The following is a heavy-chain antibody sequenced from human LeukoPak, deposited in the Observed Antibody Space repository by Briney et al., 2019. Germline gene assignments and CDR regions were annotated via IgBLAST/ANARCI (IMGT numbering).Heavy chain of an antibody. Sequence: SETLSLTCTASGCSFSSSSFYWGWIRQPPGKGLEWIGSIYYSGSTYYNPSLKSRVTISVDTSKNQFSLKLSSVTAADKAVYYCAREFGGVVGATRSWDDAFDIWGQGTMVTVSS. CDR3: AREFGGVVGATRSWDDAFDI. CDR1: GCSFSSSSFY. J-gene: IGHJ3*02. D-gene: IGHD1-26*01. CDR2: IYYSGST. V-gene: IGHV4-39*07.